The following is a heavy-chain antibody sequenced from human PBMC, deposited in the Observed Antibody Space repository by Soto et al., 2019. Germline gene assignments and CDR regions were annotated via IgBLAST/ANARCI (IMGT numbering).Heavy chain of an antibody. CDR3: ARTGTDTIPQFSPGGGTWVNYYYYGMDV. CDR2: IYYSGST. Sequence: PSETLSLTCTVSGGSINTGGYFWTWIRQHPGKGLEWIGYIYYSGSTNYNPSLKSRVAISVDTSKNQFSLKLSSVTAADTAVYYCARTGTDTIPQFSPGGGTWVNYYYYGMDVWGQGTTVTVSS. V-gene: IGHV4-61*08. D-gene: IGHD2-15*01. CDR1: GGSINTGGYF. J-gene: IGHJ6*02.